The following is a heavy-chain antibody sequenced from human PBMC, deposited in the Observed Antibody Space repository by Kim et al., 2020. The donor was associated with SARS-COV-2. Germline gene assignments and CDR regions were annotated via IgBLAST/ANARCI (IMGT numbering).Heavy chain of an antibody. CDR1: GYSFTSYW. D-gene: IGHD2-21*02. J-gene: IGHJ4*02. CDR2: IYPGDSDT. CDR3: ARQRQKGYIVVVTAPDY. Sequence: GESLQISCKGSGYSFTSYWIGWVRQMPGKGLEWMGIIYPGDSDTRYSPSFQGQVTISADKSISTAYLQWSSLKASDTAMYYCARQRQKGYIVVVTAPDYWGQGTLVTVSS. V-gene: IGHV5-51*01.